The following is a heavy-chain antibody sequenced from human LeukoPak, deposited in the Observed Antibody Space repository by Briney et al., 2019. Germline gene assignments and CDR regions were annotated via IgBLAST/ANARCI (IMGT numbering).Heavy chain of an antibody. CDR1: GGSLSSYC. Sequence: SETLSLTCTVSGGSLSSYCWSWIRQPPGKGLEWIGYIDYSGSTYYNPSLKSRVTISVDTSKNQFSLKLSSVTAADTAVYYCARGPYMVRGVILPYYFDYWGQGTLVTVSS. CDR3: ARGPYMVRGVILPYYFDY. D-gene: IGHD3-10*01. CDR2: IDYSGST. J-gene: IGHJ4*02. V-gene: IGHV4-59*12.